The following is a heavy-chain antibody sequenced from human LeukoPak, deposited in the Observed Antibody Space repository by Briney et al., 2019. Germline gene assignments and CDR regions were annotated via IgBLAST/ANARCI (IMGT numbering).Heavy chain of an antibody. D-gene: IGHD6-6*01. CDR1: GGSFSGYY. CDR2: INHSGST. CDR3: ARGEYSSPPDY. J-gene: IGHJ4*02. Sequence: SETLSLTCAVYGGSFSGYYWSWIRQPPGKGLEWIGEINHSGSTNYNPSLKSRVTISVDTSKNQSSLKLSSVTAADTAVYYCARGEYSSPPDYWGQGTLVTVSS. V-gene: IGHV4-34*01.